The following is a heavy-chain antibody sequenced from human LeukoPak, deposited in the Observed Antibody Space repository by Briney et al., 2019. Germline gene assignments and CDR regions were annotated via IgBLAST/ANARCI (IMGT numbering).Heavy chain of an antibody. J-gene: IGHJ1*01. CDR1: GYTFTSYG. CDR3: ARDRKYYYDSSGYYYPEYFQH. CDR2: ISAYSGNT. V-gene: IGHV1-18*01. D-gene: IGHD3-22*01. Sequence: ASVKVSCKASGYTFTSYGISWVRQAPGQGLEWMGWISAYSGNTNYAQKLQGRVTMTTDTSTSTAYMELRSLRSDDTAVYYCARDRKYYYDSSGYYYPEYFQHWGQGTLVTVSS.